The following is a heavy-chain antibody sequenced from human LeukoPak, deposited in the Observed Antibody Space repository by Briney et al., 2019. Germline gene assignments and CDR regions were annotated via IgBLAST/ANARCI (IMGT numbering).Heavy chain of an antibody. J-gene: IGHJ6*02. CDR1: GGSFSGYY. V-gene: IGHV4-34*01. D-gene: IGHD5-24*01. CDR3: ARGGRLQPYYYYYGMDV. CDR2: INHSGST. Sequence: PSETLSLTCAVYGGSFSGYYWSWIRQPPGKGLEWIGEINHSGSTNYNPSLKSRVTISVDTSKNQFSLKLSSVTAADTAVYYCARGGRLQPYYYYYGMDVWGQGTTVTVSS.